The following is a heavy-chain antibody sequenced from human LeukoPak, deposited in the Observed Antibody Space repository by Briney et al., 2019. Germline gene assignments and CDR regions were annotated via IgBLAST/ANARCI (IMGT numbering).Heavy chain of an antibody. Sequence: PGGSLRLSCAASGFTFSSYDMHWDRQATGKGLEWVSAIGTAGDTYYPGSVKGRFTISRENAKNSLYLQMNSLRAGDTAVYYCARGGEQLVSSDPGSFDYWGQGTLVTVSS. CDR1: GFTFSSYD. D-gene: IGHD6-6*01. J-gene: IGHJ4*02. V-gene: IGHV3-13*01. CDR3: ARGGEQLVSSDPGSFDY. CDR2: IGTAGDT.